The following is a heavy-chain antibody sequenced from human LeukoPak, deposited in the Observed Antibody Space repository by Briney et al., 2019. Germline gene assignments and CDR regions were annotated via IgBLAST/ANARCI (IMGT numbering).Heavy chain of an antibody. V-gene: IGHV1-2*02. CDR2: INPNSGGT. D-gene: IGHD3-22*01. Sequence: ASVKVSCKAAGYTFTDYYMHWVRQAPGQGLEWMGWINPNSGGTNSAQKFQGRVTMTSDTSISTAYMELSRLRSDDTAVFFCARAHYDSSDFEYFQHWARAPWSPSPQ. CDR3: ARAHYDSSDFEYFQH. CDR1: GYTFTDYY. J-gene: IGHJ1*01.